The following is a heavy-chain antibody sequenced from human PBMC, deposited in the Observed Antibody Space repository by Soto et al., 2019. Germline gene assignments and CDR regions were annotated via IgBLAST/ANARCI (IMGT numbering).Heavy chain of an antibody. Sequence: TGGSLRLSCAASGFTFSSYEMNWVRQAPGKGLEWVSYISSSGSTIYYADSVKGRFTISRDNAKNSLYLQMNSLRAEDTAVYYCARDRRSSGYYYGYHGMDVWGQGTKVTVS. CDR2: ISSSGSTI. D-gene: IGHD3-22*01. J-gene: IGHJ6*02. CDR3: ARDRRSSGYYYGYHGMDV. V-gene: IGHV3-48*03. CDR1: GFTFSSYE.